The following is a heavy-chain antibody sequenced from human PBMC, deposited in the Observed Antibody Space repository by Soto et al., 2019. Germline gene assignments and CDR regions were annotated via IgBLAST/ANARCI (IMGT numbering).Heavy chain of an antibody. CDR2: TYFRSKWYN. CDR1: GDSVSSNTAS. J-gene: IGHJ5*02. CDR3: AKGDNLGPKTGYAFDP. V-gene: IGHV6-1*01. Sequence: SQTLPLTCALSGDSVSSNTASWNWIRQSPSRGLEWLGRTYFRSKWYNDYAVSVNSRIIINPDTSNNQFSRQLNSVTPEDTAVYFCAKGDNLGPKTGYAFDPWGQGIMVTVSS. D-gene: IGHD5-12*01.